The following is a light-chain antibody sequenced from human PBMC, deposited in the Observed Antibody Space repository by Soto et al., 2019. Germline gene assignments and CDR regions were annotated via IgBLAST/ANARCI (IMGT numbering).Light chain of an antibody. Sequence: EIAMAQAPAGLSVYPRQRPTPSCRASQTVRNSYLAWYKPKPGQAPTLLIYDASNRATGIPDRFSGGGSGTDCTLTISRLEPEEWAVDYGQQLASYQLTVGGVTQGDLK. V-gene: IGKV3-20*01. J-gene: IGKJ4*01. CDR3: QQLASYQLT. CDR1: QTVRNSY. CDR2: DAS.